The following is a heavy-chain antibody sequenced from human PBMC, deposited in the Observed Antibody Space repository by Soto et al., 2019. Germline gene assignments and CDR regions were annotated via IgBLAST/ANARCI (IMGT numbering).Heavy chain of an antibody. J-gene: IGHJ6*04. CDR2: ISSSSSYI. D-gene: IGHD3-3*01. V-gene: IGHV3-21*01. CDR3: ARDPGHYDFWSGAV. Sequence: EVQLVESGGGLVKPGGSLRLSCAASGFTFSSYSMNWVRQAPGKGLEWVSSISSSSSYIYYADSVKGRFTISRDNAKNSLYLQMNSLRAEDTAVYYCARDPGHYDFWSGAVWGKGTTVTVSS. CDR1: GFTFSSYS.